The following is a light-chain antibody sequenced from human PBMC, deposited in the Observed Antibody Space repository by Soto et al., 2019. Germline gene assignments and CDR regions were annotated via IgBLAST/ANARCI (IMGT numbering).Light chain of an antibody. V-gene: IGLV3-21*02. J-gene: IGLJ3*02. CDR3: QVWDSSNDHQQ. CDR2: DDS. Sequence: SYELTQPHSVSVAPGQSARISCGGNNIGRKSVHWYQQNPGQAPVLVVYDDSDRPSGIPERFSGSNSGDTATLTISRVEAGDEADYYCQVWDSSNDHQQFGGGTQLTVL. CDR1: NIGRKS.